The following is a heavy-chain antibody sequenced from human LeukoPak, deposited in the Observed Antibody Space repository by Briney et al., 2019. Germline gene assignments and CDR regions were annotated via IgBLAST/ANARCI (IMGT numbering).Heavy chain of an antibody. Sequence: SETLSLTCAVYGGSFSGYYWSWIRQPPGKGLEWIGEINHSGSTNYNPSLKSRLTISVDTSKNQFSLKLSSVTAADTAVYYCARGRSTTVVTSSYWYFDLWGRGTLVTVSS. CDR1: GGSFSGYY. CDR2: INHSGST. D-gene: IGHD4-23*01. CDR3: ARGRSTTVVTSSYWYFDL. J-gene: IGHJ2*01. V-gene: IGHV4-34*01.